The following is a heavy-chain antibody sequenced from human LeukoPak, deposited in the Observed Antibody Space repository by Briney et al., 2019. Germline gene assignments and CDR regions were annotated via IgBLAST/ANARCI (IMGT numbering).Heavy chain of an antibody. D-gene: IGHD1-26*01. J-gene: IGHJ1*01. V-gene: IGHV3-23*01. CDR1: RFAFNKFA. CDR2: ISGSGVTT. CDR3: AKKVVVGATSPYSDFQD. Sequence: GGSLRLSCAASRFAFNKFAMSWVRQAPGKGLEWVSAISGSGVTTNYAGSVKGRFSISRDNSKNTLYLQMNSLRAEDTALYYCAKKVVVGATSPYSDFQDWGQGTLVTVSS.